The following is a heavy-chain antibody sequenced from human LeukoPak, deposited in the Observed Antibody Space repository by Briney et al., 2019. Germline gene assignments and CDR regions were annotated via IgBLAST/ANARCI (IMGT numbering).Heavy chain of an antibody. CDR2: IWYDGTNK. D-gene: IGHD7-27*01. V-gene: IGHV3-33*06. CDR1: GFTLSNYG. CDR3: AKSGRNWAYLEY. J-gene: IGHJ4*02. Sequence: PGGSLRLSCAVSGFTLSNYGMHWVRQAPGRGLEGLAVIWYDGTNKYYADSVRGRFTISRDSSKNTLYLQMNSLRAEDTAVYYCAKSGRNWAYLEYWGQGTLVTVSS.